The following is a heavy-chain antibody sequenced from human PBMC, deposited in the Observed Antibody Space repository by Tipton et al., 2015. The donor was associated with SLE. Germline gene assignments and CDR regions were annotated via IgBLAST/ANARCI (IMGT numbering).Heavy chain of an antibody. Sequence: TLSLTCAVFGGSISRNNWWSWVRQPPGKGLEWIGEIYHSGSTNYNPSLKSRVTISVDKSKNQFSLKLNSVTAADTAVYYCARWGAQLGTDNWFDPWGQGTLVTVSS. D-gene: IGHD1-14*01. CDR2: IYHSGST. J-gene: IGHJ5*02. V-gene: IGHV4-4*02. CDR3: ARWGAQLGTDNWFDP. CDR1: GGSISRNNW.